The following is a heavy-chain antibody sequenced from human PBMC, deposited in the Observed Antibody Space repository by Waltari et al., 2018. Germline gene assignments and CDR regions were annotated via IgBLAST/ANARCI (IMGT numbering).Heavy chain of an antibody. CDR3: ARGEYSSAY. V-gene: IGHV3-49*03. D-gene: IGHD3-22*01. Sequence: EVQLVESGGGLAQPGRSLRLSCSVSGFSVGDFAISWFRQAPGKGVEGVGFMRSKTYGEKAQYAASVKGRFSISRDDSKNIAHLQMNSLKTEDTAVYYCARGEYSSAYWGQGTRVTVSS. CDR1: GFSVGDFA. CDR2: MRSKTYGEKA. J-gene: IGHJ4*02.